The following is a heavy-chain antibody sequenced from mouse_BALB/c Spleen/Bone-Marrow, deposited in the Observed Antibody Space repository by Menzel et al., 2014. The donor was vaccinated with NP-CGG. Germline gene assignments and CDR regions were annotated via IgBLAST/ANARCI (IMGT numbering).Heavy chain of an antibody. CDR1: GYTFSTYW. CDR2: INPTTDYT. CDR3: ARDVDY. J-gene: IGHJ2*01. Sequence: VQRVESGAELAEPGASVKMSCKASGYTFSTYWMHWVKQRPGQGLEWIGYINPTTDYTEYNQKFKDKATLTADRSSSTAYMQLSSLTSEDSAVYYCARDVDYWGQGTTLTVSS. V-gene: IGHV1-7*01.